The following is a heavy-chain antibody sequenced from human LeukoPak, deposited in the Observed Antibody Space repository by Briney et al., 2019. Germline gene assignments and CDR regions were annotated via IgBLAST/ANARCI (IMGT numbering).Heavy chain of an antibody. Sequence: PSETLSLTCNVSGGSISGYHWSWIRQPPGKGLEWLGYIYYSGSSNYNPSLKSRVTMSADTSKNQFSLKLSSVTAADTAVYYCARGGRGSYYSWGQGTLVTVSS. CDR3: ARGGRGSYYS. D-gene: IGHD1-26*01. CDR2: IYYSGSS. V-gene: IGHV4-59*01. J-gene: IGHJ4*02. CDR1: GGSISGYH.